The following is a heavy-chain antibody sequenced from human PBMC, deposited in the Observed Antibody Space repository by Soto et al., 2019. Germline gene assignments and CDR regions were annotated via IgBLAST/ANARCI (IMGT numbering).Heavy chain of an antibody. CDR2: ISGSGGST. Sequence: EVQLLESGGGLVQPGGSLRLSCAASGFTFSSYAMSWVRQAPGKGLEWVSAISGSGGSTYYADSVKGRFTISRDNSKNTLYLQMNSLSAEDTAVYYCAKDREYYYDSSGYYWDYWGQGTLVTVSS. CDR1: GFTFSSYA. CDR3: AKDREYYYDSSGYYWDY. D-gene: IGHD3-22*01. V-gene: IGHV3-23*01. J-gene: IGHJ4*02.